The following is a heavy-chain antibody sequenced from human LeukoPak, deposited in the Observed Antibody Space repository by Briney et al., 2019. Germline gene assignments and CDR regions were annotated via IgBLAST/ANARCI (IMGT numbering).Heavy chain of an antibody. CDR2: IYRGDNT. CDR3: ARDLLYYGSGSGFDI. Sequence: SGGSLRLSCAASGFSVSSNYMSWVRQAPGKGLDWVSIIYRGDNTYYADSVKGRFTISRDNSKNTLYLQMNSLRAEDTAVYYCARDLLYYGSGSGFDIWGQGTMVTVSS. J-gene: IGHJ3*02. V-gene: IGHV3-53*01. D-gene: IGHD3-10*01. CDR1: GFSVSSNY.